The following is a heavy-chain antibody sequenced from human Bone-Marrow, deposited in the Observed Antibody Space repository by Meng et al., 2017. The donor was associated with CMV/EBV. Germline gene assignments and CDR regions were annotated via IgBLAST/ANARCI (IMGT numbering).Heavy chain of an antibody. J-gene: IGHJ6*02. CDR1: GGSFSGYY. CDR3: ARVPGQEYYYYYGMDV. V-gene: IGHV4-34*01. Sequence: GSLRLSCAVYGGSFSGYYWSWIRQPPGKGLEWIGEINHSGSTNYNPSLKSRVTISVDTSKNQFSLKLSSVTAADTAVYYCARVPGQEYYYYYGMDVWGQGTTVTVSS. D-gene: IGHD3-10*01. CDR2: INHSGST.